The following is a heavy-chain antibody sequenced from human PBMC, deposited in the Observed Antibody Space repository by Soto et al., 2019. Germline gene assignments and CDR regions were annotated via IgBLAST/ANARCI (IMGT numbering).Heavy chain of an antibody. J-gene: IGHJ6*02. Sequence: ASVKVSCKASGYTFTSYGISWVRQAPGQGLEWMGWISAYNGNTNYAQKLQGRVTMTTDTSTSTAYMELRSLRSDDTAVYYCAAAGTSAIYYYYGMDVWGQGTTVTVSS. CDR2: ISAYNGNT. D-gene: IGHD6-13*01. V-gene: IGHV1-18*01. CDR3: AAAGTSAIYYYYGMDV. CDR1: GYTFTSYG.